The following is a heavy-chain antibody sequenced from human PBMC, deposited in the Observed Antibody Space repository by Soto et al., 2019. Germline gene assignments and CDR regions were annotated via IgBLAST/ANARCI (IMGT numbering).Heavy chain of an antibody. CDR3: ARTRSPGAWLEP. V-gene: IGHV4-59*01. J-gene: IGHJ5*02. CDR1: GGSISSYY. Sequence: SETLSLTCTVSGGSISSYYWSWIRQPPGKGLEWIGYIYYSGSTNYNPSLKSRVTISVDTSKNQFSLKLSPVTASDTAVYSCARTRSPGAWLEPWGQGTLVTGSS. CDR2: IYYSGST.